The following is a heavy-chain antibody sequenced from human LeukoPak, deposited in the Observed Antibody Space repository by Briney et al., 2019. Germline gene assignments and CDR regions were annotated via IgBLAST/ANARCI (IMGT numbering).Heavy chain of an antibody. Sequence: GGSLRLSCTASGFTFGDYAMSWVRQAPGKGLEWVGFIRSKAYGGTTEYAASVKGRFTISRDDSKSIAYLQMNSLKTEDTAVYYCTSFVAPRNQLWFGDAFDIWGQGTMVTVSS. CDR1: GFTFGDYA. V-gene: IGHV3-49*04. D-gene: IGHD3-10*01. CDR2: IRSKAYGGTT. CDR3: TSFVAPRNQLWFGDAFDI. J-gene: IGHJ3*02.